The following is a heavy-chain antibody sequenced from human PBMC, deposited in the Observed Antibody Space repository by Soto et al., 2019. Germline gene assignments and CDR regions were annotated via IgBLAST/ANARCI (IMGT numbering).Heavy chain of an antibody. J-gene: IGHJ6*02. V-gene: IGHV5-51*01. CDR2: IYPGDSDT. CDR1: GYSFTSYW. CDR3: ARQSIVVVPAAIGGMDV. D-gene: IGHD2-2*01. Sequence: SLKISCKGSGYSFTSYWIGWVRQMPGKGLEWMGIIYPGDSDTRYSPSFQGQVTISADKSISTAYLQWSSLKASDTAMYYCARQSIVVVPAAIGGMDVWGQGTTVTVSS.